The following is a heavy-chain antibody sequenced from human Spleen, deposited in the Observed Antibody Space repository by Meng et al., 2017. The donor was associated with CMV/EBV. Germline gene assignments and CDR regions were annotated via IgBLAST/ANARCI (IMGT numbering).Heavy chain of an antibody. V-gene: IGHV3-30*04. J-gene: IGHJ6*02. CDR3: AKMKGLGLVAVGYGMDV. Sequence: GESLKISCAASGFTFSTHAMHWVRQAPGKGLEWVAVIPYDGGNKYYADSVKGRFTISRDNSKNTLYLQTNHLRAEDTAVYYCAKMKGLGLVAVGYGMDVWGQGTTVTVSS. CDR1: GFTFSTHA. CDR2: IPYDGGNK. D-gene: IGHD3/OR15-3a*01.